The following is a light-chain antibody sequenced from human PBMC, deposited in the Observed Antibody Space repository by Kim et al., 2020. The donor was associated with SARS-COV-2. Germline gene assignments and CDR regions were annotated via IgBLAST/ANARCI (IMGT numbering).Light chain of an antibody. CDR3: QTWGTGIVV. CDR2: LNSDGSH. J-gene: IGLJ2*01. CDR1: RGHSSCA. Sequence: PVKRPCPRSRGHSSCAIAGHQQQPEKGPRYLMKLNSDGSHSKGDGIPDRFSGSSSGAERYLTISSLQSEDEADYYCQTWGTGIVVFGGGTQLTVL. V-gene: IGLV4-69*01.